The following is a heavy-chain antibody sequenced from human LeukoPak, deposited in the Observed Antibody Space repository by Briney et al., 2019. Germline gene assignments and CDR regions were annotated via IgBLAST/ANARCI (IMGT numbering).Heavy chain of an antibody. CDR3: ARVDIVVVPAARYYFDY. CDR1: GGSISSGDYY. Sequence: PSETLSLTCTVSGGSISSGDYYWSWIRQPPGKGLEWIGYIYYSGSTYYNPSLKSRVTISVDTSKNQFSLKLSSVTAADTAVYYCARVDIVVVPAARYYFDYWGQGTLVTVSS. CDR2: IYYSGST. D-gene: IGHD2-2*01. J-gene: IGHJ4*02. V-gene: IGHV4-30-4*01.